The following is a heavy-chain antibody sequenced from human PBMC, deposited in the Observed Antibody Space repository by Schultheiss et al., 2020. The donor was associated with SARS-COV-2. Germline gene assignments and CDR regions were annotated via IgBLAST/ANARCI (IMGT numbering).Heavy chain of an antibody. CDR3: ARAIISYYYGSGSVDY. J-gene: IGHJ4*02. CDR1: GFTFSSYS. CDR2: ISSSSSYI. Sequence: GGSLRLSCAASGFTFSSYSMNWVRQAPGKGLEWVSSISSSSSYIYYADSVKGRFTISRDNSKNTLYLQMNSLRAEDTAVYYCARAIISYYYGSGSVDYWGQGTLVTVSS. D-gene: IGHD3-10*01. V-gene: IGHV3-21*01.